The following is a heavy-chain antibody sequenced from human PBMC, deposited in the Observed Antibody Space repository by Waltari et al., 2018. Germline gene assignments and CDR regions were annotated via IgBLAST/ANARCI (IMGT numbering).Heavy chain of an antibody. D-gene: IGHD6-6*01. Sequence: EVQLLESGGGLVQPGGSLRLSCAASGFPFSTNAMTWVRQAPGKGLDWFSTSNSDDNTYYADSVKGRFTISRDNSKNTLYLQMNSLTAEDTAIYYCAKDLHYIAAADYWGQGTLVTVSS. V-gene: IGHV3-23*01. J-gene: IGHJ4*02. CDR2: SNSDDNT. CDR1: GFPFSTNA. CDR3: AKDLHYIAAADY.